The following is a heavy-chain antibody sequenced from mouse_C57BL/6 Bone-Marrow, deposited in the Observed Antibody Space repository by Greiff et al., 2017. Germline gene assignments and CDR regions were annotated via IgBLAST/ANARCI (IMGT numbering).Heavy chain of an antibody. CDR1: GFSLTSYG. Sequence: QVQLKESGPGLVAPSQSLSITCTVSGFSLTSYGVDWVRQSPGKGLEWLGVIWGVGSTNYNSALKSSLSISKDNSKSQVFLKMNSLQTDDTAMYYCASGYYGSSYERFAYWGQGTLVTVSA. CDR3: ASGYYGSSYERFAY. J-gene: IGHJ3*01. D-gene: IGHD1-1*01. CDR2: IWGVGST. V-gene: IGHV2-6*01.